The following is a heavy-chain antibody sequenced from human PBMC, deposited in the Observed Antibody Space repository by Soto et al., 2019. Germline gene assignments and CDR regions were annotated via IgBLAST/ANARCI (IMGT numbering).Heavy chain of an antibody. J-gene: IGHJ6*02. CDR2: INHSGST. V-gene: IGHV4-34*01. CDR3: ARGRRRLRFLESSSPDQYGMDV. D-gene: IGHD3-3*01. Sequence: SETLALTCAVYGGSFSGYYWSWIRQPPGKGLEWIGEINHSGSTNYNPSLKSRVTISVDTSKNQFSLKLSSVTAADTAVYYCARGRRRLRFLESSSPDQYGMDVWGQGTTVTVS. CDR1: GGSFSGYY.